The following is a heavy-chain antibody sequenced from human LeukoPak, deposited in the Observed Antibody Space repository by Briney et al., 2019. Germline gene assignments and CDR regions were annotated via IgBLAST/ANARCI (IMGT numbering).Heavy chain of an antibody. Sequence: GGSLRLSCTASGFTFGSHWMIWVRRAPGKGLEWVANTNQDGGREKYADSVRGRFTVSRDNAKNSVYLQMNSLGVEDTAIYYCARDSDWTFDPWGQGTLVTVSS. CDR3: ARDSDWTFDP. CDR1: GFTFGSHW. CDR2: TNQDGGRE. J-gene: IGHJ5*02. D-gene: IGHD6-19*01. V-gene: IGHV3-7*01.